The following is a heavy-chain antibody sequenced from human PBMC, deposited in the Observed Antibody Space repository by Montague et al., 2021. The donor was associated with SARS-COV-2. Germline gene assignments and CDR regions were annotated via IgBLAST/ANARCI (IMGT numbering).Heavy chain of an antibody. V-gene: IGHV4-59*08. CDR1: GVSISSYY. CDR2: IYFSGST. J-gene: IGHJ3*02. D-gene: IGHD3-22*01. Sequence: SDSLSLTRTVSGVSISSYYWSWIRQHPGKGLEWIGCIYFSGSTNYNPSLKSRVTISVDTSKNQFSLKLSSVTAADTAVYYCARHGRFSVIVNTPRGAFDIWGQGTMVTVSS. CDR3: ARHGRFSVIVNTPRGAFDI.